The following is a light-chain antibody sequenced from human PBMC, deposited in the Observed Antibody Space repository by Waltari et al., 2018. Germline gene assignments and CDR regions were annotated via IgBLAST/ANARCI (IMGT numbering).Light chain of an antibody. J-gene: IGKJ3*01. CDR1: QSISSW. Sequence: DLQMTQPPSTLSASVGGRVTLTCRASQSISSWLAWYQQKPGKAPKLLIYKASSLESGVPSRFSGSGSGTEFTLTISSLQPDDFATYYCQQYSLFTFGPGTKVDIK. V-gene: IGKV1-5*03. CDR2: KAS. CDR3: QQYSLFT.